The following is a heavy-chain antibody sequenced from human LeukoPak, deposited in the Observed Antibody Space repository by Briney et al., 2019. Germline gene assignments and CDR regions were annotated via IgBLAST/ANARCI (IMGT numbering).Heavy chain of an antibody. V-gene: IGHV3-53*01. J-gene: IGHJ6*02. Sequence: GGSLRLSCAASGFTASTNHLSWVRQAPGKGLEWVSVIYSGGTTYYADSVKGRFTISRDNVKNSLYLQMNSLRAEDTAVYYCARWRRRHYYDSSGYYGMDVWGQGTTVTVSS. CDR2: IYSGGTT. CDR3: ARWRRRHYYDSSGYYGMDV. CDR1: GFTASTNH. D-gene: IGHD3-22*01.